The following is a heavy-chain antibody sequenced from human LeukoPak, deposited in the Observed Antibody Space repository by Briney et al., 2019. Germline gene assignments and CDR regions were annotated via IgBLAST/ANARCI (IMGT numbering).Heavy chain of an antibody. D-gene: IGHD3-16*02. Sequence: PGGSLRLSCAASGFTFSSYSINWVRQAPGKGLEWVSSISSSSSYIYYADSVKGRFTISRDNAKNSLYLQMNSLRAEDTAVYYCARDLNYDYIWGSYRPDYFDYWGQGTLVTVSS. V-gene: IGHV3-21*06. CDR3: ARDLNYDYIWGSYRPDYFDY. CDR1: GFTFSSYS. CDR2: ISSSSSYI. J-gene: IGHJ4*02.